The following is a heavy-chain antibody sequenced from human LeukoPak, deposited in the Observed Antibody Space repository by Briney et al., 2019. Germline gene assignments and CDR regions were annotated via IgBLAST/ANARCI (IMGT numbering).Heavy chain of an antibody. J-gene: IGHJ5*02. CDR3: ARDRSSSSFDP. D-gene: IGHD6-6*01. Sequence: SETLSLTCTVSGYSISSGYFWGWIRQPPGQGLECIGTIYHSGSTYYNPSLKSRVTISVDTSKNQFSLKLSSVTAADTAVYYCARDRSSSSFDPWGQGTLVTVSS. V-gene: IGHV4-38-2*02. CDR2: IYHSGST. CDR1: GYSISSGYF.